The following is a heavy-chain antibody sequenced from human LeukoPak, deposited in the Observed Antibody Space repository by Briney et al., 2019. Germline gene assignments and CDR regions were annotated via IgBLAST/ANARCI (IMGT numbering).Heavy chain of an antibody. CDR1: GFTFSSYW. D-gene: IGHD6-13*01. Sequence: PGGSLRLSCAASGFTFSSYWMSWVRQAPGKGLEWVANIKQDGSEKYYVDSVKGRFTISRDNAKNSLYLQMNSLSAEDTAVYYSSLEGSSWYRYFQHWGQGTLVTVSS. CDR3: SLEGSSWYRYFQH. J-gene: IGHJ1*01. V-gene: IGHV3-7*05. CDR2: IKQDGSEK.